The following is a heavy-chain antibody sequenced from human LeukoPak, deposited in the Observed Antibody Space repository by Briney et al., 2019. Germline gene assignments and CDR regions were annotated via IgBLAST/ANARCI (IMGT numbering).Heavy chain of an antibody. CDR2: INPNSGGT. CDR3: AREVDYDILTGMYYYYMDV. V-gene: IGHV1-2*02. Sequence: ASVKVSCKASGYTFTGYYMHWVRQAPGQGLEWMGWINPNSGGTNYAQKFQGRVTMTRDTSISTAYMELRSLRSDDTAVYYCAREVDYDILTGMYYYYMDVWGKGTTVTVSS. D-gene: IGHD3-9*01. J-gene: IGHJ6*03. CDR1: GYTFTGYY.